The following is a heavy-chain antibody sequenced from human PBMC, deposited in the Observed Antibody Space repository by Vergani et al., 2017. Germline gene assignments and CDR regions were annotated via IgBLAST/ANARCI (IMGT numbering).Heavy chain of an antibody. CDR1: GFTFSSYG. Sequence: QVQLVESGGGVVQPGRSLRLSCAASGFTFSSYGMHWVRQAPGKGLEWVAVIWYDGSNKYYADSVKGRFTISRDNSKNTLYLQMNSLRAEDTAVYYCARDLFPHYDYVWGSYRYTGANYYYHGMDVWGQGTTVTVSS. V-gene: IGHV3-33*01. J-gene: IGHJ6*02. D-gene: IGHD3-16*02. CDR2: IWYDGSNK. CDR3: ARDLFPHYDYVWGSYRYTGANYYYHGMDV.